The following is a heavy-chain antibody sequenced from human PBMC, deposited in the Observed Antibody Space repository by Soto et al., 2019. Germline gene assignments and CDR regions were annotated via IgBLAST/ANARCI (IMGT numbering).Heavy chain of an antibody. CDR2: IKSKTDGGTT. D-gene: IGHD3-10*01. V-gene: IGHV3-15*01. Sequence: EVQLVKSGGGLVKPGGSLRLSCAASGFTFSNAWMSWVRQAPGKGLEWVGRIKSKTDGGTTDYAAPVKGRFTISRDDSKNTLYLQMNSLKTEDTAVYYCTTGFSGTMVRGVIIIRSSTDYWGQGTLVTVSS. J-gene: IGHJ4*02. CDR3: TTGFSGTMVRGVIIIRSSTDY. CDR1: GFTFSNAW.